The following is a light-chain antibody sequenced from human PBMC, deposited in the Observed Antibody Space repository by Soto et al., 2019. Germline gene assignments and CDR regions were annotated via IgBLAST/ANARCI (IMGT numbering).Light chain of an antibody. CDR1: QSVRSY. V-gene: IGKV3-15*01. CDR2: GAS. CDR3: QQYGSLVT. Sequence: EVVMTQSPATLSVSPGERATLSCGASQSVRSYLAWYQQKPGQAPRLLIHGASTRAPGIPARFSGSGSGTDFTLTISSLQSEDLAVYYCQQYGSLVTFGQGTKVDIK. J-gene: IGKJ1*01.